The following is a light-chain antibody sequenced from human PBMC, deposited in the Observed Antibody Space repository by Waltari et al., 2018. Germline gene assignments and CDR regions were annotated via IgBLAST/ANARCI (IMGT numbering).Light chain of an antibody. CDR1: SSNIGAGSD. Sequence: QSVLTQPPSVSGAPGQRVTISCTGSSSNIGAGSDVHWYHQLPGTAPKLLIYDNSYRPSGVPDRFSGSKSGTSASLAITGLQAEDEADYYCRTYDSSLSGVVFGGGTKLTVL. CDR3: RTYDSSLSGVV. V-gene: IGLV1-40*01. CDR2: DNS. J-gene: IGLJ2*01.